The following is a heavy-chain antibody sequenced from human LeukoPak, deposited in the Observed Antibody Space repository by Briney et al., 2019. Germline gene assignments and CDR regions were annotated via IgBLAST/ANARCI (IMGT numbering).Heavy chain of an antibody. Sequence: GGSLRLSCAASGFTVSSNYMSWVRQAPGKGLEWVSVIYSGGSTYYADSVKGRFTISRDNAKNSLYPQMNSLRAEDTAVYYCARAPGYRSFLDYWGQGTLVTVSS. D-gene: IGHD6-13*01. V-gene: IGHV3-66*01. CDR3: ARAPGYRSFLDY. J-gene: IGHJ4*02. CDR1: GFTVSSNY. CDR2: IYSGGST.